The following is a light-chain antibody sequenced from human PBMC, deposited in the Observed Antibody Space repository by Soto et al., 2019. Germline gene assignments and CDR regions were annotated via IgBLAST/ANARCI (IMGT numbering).Light chain of an antibody. CDR3: QSCDSSLTGYL. V-gene: IGLV1-40*01. Sequence: QSVLTQPPSVSGAPGQKVTISCTGSSSNIGTGYDVHWYQQLPGTAPKLLIYGTSDRPSGVPDRFSGSKSGTSASLAITGLQAEDEPDYYCQSCDSSLTGYLFGTRTKVTVL. CDR1: SSNIGTGYD. CDR2: GTS. J-gene: IGLJ1*01.